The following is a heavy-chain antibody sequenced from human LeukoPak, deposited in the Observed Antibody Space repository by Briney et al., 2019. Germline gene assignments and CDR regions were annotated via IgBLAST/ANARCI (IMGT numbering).Heavy chain of an antibody. J-gene: IGHJ4*02. CDR1: GGTFSSYA. CDR2: IIPIFGTA. V-gene: IGHV1-69*13. D-gene: IGHD2-8*01. Sequence: GASVKVSCKASGGTFSSYAISWVRQAPGQGLEWMGGIIPIFGTANYAQKFQGRVTITADESTSTAYMELSSLRSEDTAVYYCARELYPQGYCTNGVCSPFDYWGQGTLVTVSS. CDR3: ARELYPQGYCTNGVCSPFDY.